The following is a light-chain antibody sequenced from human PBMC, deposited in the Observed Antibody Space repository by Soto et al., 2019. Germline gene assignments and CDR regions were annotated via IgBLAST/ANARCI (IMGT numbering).Light chain of an antibody. CDR2: GAS. Sequence: EIVVTQSTGTLSLSPGEVATLSCIASQSFTGNYLAWYQQKPGQAPRLLIHGASNRATGIPDRFSGSGSGTDFTLTIGRLEPEDFAVYYCQQYLVTPWTFGQGTKVDI. V-gene: IGKV3-20*01. J-gene: IGKJ1*01. CDR1: QSFTGNY. CDR3: QQYLVTPWT.